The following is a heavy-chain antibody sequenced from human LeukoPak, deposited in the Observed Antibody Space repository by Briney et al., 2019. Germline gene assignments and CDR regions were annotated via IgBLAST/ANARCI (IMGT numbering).Heavy chain of an antibody. Sequence: GESLKISCKGSGYSFTSYWIGWVRQMHGKGLEWMGIIYPGDSDTRDSPSFQGQVTISADKSISTAYLQWSSLKASDTAMYYCAIATEMATISGAFDIWGQGTMVTVSS. J-gene: IGHJ3*02. D-gene: IGHD5-24*01. CDR1: GYSFTSYW. CDR3: AIATEMATISGAFDI. CDR2: IYPGDSDT. V-gene: IGHV5-51*01.